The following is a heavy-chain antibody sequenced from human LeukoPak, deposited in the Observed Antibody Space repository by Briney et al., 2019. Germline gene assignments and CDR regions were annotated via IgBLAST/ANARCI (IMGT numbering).Heavy chain of an antibody. CDR3: ARDINWDRGSDAFDI. V-gene: IGHV4-39*07. Sequence: PSETLSLTCTVSGGSIRSSIYYWGWIRQPPGKGLEWIANIHYSGNTYYSPSLKSPVTISVDTSKNQFSLKLSSVTAADTAVYYCARDINWDRGSDAFDIWGQGTMVTVSS. D-gene: IGHD1/OR15-1a*01. CDR1: GGSIRSSIYY. J-gene: IGHJ3*02. CDR2: IHYSGNT.